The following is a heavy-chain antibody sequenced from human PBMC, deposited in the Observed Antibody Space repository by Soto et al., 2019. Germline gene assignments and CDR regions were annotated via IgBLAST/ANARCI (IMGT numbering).Heavy chain of an antibody. D-gene: IGHD1-7*01. CDR1: GGSISSYY. CDR2: IYYSGST. V-gene: IGHV4-59*01. J-gene: IGHJ3*02. Sequence: QVQLQESGPGLVKPSETLSLTCTVSGGSISSYYWSWIRQPPGKGLEWIGYIYYSGSTNYNPSLKSRVTTSVDTSKNQFSLKLSSVTAADTAVYYCARNYGHAFDIWGQGTMVTVSS. CDR3: ARNYGHAFDI.